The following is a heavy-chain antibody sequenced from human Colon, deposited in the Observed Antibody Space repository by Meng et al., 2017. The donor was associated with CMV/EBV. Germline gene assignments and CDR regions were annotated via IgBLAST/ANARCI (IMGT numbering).Heavy chain of an antibody. J-gene: IGHJ4*02. D-gene: IGHD6-19*01. CDR1: GFIFSDYW. V-gene: IGHV3-74*01. CDR3: AREERGSGWSADY. CDR2: VNREGSNT. Sequence: GESLKISCATSGFIFSDYWMHWVRKVPGKGLVWVSSVNREGSNTNYADSVKGRFTISRDNARNTLYLQMNSLRVEDTAVYYCAREERGSGWSADYWGQGTLVTVSS.